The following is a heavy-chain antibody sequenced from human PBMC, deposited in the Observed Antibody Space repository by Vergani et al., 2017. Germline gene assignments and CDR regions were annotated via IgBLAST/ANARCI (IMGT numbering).Heavy chain of an antibody. D-gene: IGHD2-2*01. CDR1: GFTFSSYG. CDR2: ISYDGSNK. CDR3: AKDWGGYCSSSSWSTGTSVDI. J-gene: IGHJ3*02. Sequence: QVQLVESGGGVVQPGRSLRLSCAASGFTFSSYGMHWVRQAPGKGLEWVAVISYDGSNKYYADSVKGRFTISRDNSKNTLYLQMNSLRAEDTAVYYCAKDWGGYCSSSSWSTGTSVDIWGQGTMVTVSS. V-gene: IGHV3-30*18.